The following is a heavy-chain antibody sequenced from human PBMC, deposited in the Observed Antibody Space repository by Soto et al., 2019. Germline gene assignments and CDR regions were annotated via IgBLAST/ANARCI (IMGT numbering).Heavy chain of an antibody. CDR3: AKEMYSSSSFDY. D-gene: IGHD6-6*01. J-gene: IGHJ4*02. V-gene: IGHV3-23*01. CDR1: GFTFRSYA. CDR2: ISGSGGST. Sequence: EVQLLESGGGLVQPGGSLRVSCAASGFTFRSYAMNWVRQAPGKGLEWVSAISGSGGSTYYADSVKGRFSISRENSKNTLYLQMNSLRAEDTAVYFCAKEMYSSSSFDYWGQGTLVTVSS.